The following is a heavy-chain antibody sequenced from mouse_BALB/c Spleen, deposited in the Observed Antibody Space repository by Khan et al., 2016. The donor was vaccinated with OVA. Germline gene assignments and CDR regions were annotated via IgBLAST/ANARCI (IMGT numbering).Heavy chain of an antibody. D-gene: IGHD6-1*01. J-gene: IGHJ4*01. CDR2: INTYTGKA. CDR3: ARVEYNGAMDY. V-gene: IGHV9-3-1*01. CDR1: GYTFTNNG. Sequence: QIQLVQSGPELKKPGESVKISCKASGYTFTNNGMNWVKLAPGQGLKWIGWINTYTGKASYADDFKGRFAFSLDTSASTPYLQINNLKNEDTATYYCARVEYNGAMDYWGQGTSVTVSS.